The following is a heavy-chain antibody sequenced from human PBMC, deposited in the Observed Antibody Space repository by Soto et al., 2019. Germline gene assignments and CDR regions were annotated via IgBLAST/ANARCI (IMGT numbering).Heavy chain of an antibody. D-gene: IGHD6-13*01. CDR2: ISYDGSNK. CDR1: GFTFISYG. J-gene: IGHJ6*02. CDR3: AKDFSSSWYRGYYYYYGMDV. V-gene: IGHV3-30*18. Sequence: GGSLSSSCAASGFTFISYGMHWVRQAPGRGRKGVAVISYDGSNKYYADSVKGRFTISRDNSKNTLYLQMNSLRAEDTAVYYCAKDFSSSWYRGYYYYYGMDVWGQGTTVTV.